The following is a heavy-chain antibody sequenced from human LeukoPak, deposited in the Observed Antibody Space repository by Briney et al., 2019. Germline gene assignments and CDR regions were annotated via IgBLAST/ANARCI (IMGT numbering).Heavy chain of an antibody. CDR2: FDPEDGET. CDR1: GYTLTELS. V-gene: IGHV1-24*01. D-gene: IGHD1-26*01. J-gene: IGHJ4*02. Sequence: ASVKVSCKVSGYTLTELSMHWVRQAPGKGLEWMGGFDPEDGETIYAQKFQGRVTMTRDTSTSTVYMELSSLRSEDTAVYYCARPRDSGSHWVFDYWGQGTLVTVSS. CDR3: ARPRDSGSHWVFDY.